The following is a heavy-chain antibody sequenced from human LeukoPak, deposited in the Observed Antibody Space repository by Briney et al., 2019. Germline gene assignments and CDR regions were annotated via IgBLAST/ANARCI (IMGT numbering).Heavy chain of an antibody. Sequence: SETLSLTCAVYGGSFSGYYWSWIRQPPGKGLEWIGEINHSGSTNYNPSLESRVTISVDTSKNQFSLKLSSVTAADTAVYYCAREGAAAALDYFDYWGQGTLVTVSS. J-gene: IGHJ4*02. CDR1: GGSFSGYY. CDR2: INHSGST. CDR3: AREGAAAALDYFDY. V-gene: IGHV4-34*01. D-gene: IGHD6-13*01.